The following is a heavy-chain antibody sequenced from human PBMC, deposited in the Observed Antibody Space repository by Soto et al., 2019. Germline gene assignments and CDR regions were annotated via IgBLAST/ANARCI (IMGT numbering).Heavy chain of an antibody. CDR3: ARADRSGSGRNSPVDAFDI. Sequence: QVQLRESGPGLAKPSETLSLTCIVSGGSFTNYFWSWIRQSSGTGLEWIGYIDHSGSTNYNPSLVGRVTVSLDTSKNQFSLRLTSVTAADTALYYCARADRSGSGRNSPVDAFDIWGQGTTVTVSP. J-gene: IGHJ3*02. CDR2: IDHSGST. D-gene: IGHD3-10*01. CDR1: GGSFTNYF. V-gene: IGHV4-59*01.